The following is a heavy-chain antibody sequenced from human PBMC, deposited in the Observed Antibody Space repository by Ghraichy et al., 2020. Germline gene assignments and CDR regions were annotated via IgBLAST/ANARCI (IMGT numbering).Heavy chain of an antibody. D-gene: IGHD3-3*01. V-gene: IGHV3-74*01. Sequence: LSLTCAASGFTFSSYWMHWVRQAPGKGLVWVSRINSDGSSTSYADSVKGRFTISRDNAKNTLYLQMNSLRAEDTAVYYCARDLLRFLEWWNGMDVWGQGTTVTVSS. CDR3: ARDLLRFLEWWNGMDV. J-gene: IGHJ6*02. CDR2: INSDGSST. CDR1: GFTFSSYW.